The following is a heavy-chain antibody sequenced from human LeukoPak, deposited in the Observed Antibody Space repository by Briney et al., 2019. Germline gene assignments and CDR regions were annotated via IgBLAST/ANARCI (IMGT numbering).Heavy chain of an antibody. D-gene: IGHD3-10*01. CDR3: ATILPRGYYYGSGHDWFDP. Sequence: ASVKVSCKVSGYTLTELSMHWVRQAPGKGLEWMGGFDPEDGETIYAQKFQGRVTMTEDTSTDTAYMELNSLRSEDTAVYYCATILPRGYYYGSGHDWFDPWGQGTLVTVSS. CDR1: GYTLTELS. CDR2: FDPEDGET. J-gene: IGHJ5*02. V-gene: IGHV1-24*01.